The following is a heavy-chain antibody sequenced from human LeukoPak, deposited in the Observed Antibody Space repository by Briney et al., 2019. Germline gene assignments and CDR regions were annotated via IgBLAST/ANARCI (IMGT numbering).Heavy chain of an antibody. V-gene: IGHV4-4*02. D-gene: IGHD3-3*01. CDR3: ASARPYYDFWSGYLTTFDY. Sequence: KPSETLSLTCAVSGGSISSSNWWSWVRQPPGKGLEWIGEIYHSGSTNHNPSLKSRVTISVDKSKNQFSLKLSSVTAADTAVYYCASARPYYDFWSGYLTTFDYWGQGTLVTVSS. CDR1: GGSISSSNW. CDR2: IYHSGST. J-gene: IGHJ4*02.